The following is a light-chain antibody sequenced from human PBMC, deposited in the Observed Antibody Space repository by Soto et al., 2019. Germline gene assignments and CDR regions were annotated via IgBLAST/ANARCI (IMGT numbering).Light chain of an antibody. Sequence: QSVLTQPASVSGSPGQSITISCTGTSSDVGGYDYVSWYQQYPGKAPKLIIYEVTNRPSGVSTRFSGSKSGNTASLTISGLXAEDEADYYCSSYTGSITLYVFGTGTKVTVL. J-gene: IGLJ1*01. CDR2: EVT. V-gene: IGLV2-14*01. CDR3: SSYTGSITLYV. CDR1: SSDVGGYDY.